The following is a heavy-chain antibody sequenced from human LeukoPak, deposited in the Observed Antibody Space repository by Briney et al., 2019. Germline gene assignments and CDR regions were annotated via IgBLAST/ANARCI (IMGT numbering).Heavy chain of an antibody. V-gene: IGHV4-59*01. J-gene: IGHJ4*02. CDR2: IYYSGST. Sequence: NPSETLSLTCTVSGGSISSYYWSWIRQPPGKGLEWIGYIYYSGSTNYNPSLKSRVTISVDTSKNQFSLKLSSVTAADTAVYYCARNGGGDIVATVYYFDYWGQGTLATVSS. CDR1: GGSISSYY. CDR3: ARNGGGDIVATVYYFDY. D-gene: IGHD5-12*01.